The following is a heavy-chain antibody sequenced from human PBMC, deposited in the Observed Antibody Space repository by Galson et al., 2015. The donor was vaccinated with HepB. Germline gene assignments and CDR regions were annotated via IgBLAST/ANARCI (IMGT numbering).Heavy chain of an antibody. CDR2: IIPILGIA. Sequence: SVKVSCKASGGTFSSYTISWVRQAPGQGLEWVGRIIPILGIANYAQKFQGRVTITADKSTCTAYMELSSLRSEETAVYYCAYISSWQRGQYYFDYWGQGTLVTVSS. CDR1: GGTFSSYT. J-gene: IGHJ4*02. D-gene: IGHD6-13*01. V-gene: IGHV1-69*02. CDR3: AYISSWQRGQYYFDY.